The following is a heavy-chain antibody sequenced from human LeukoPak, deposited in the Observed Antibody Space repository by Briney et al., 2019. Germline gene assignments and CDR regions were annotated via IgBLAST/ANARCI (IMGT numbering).Heavy chain of an antibody. J-gene: IGHJ5*02. CDR3: ARHKVVRNWFDP. V-gene: IGHV4-61*08. CDR2: IHHTGST. Sequence: SETLSLTCTLSGDSIATGGKYWTWIRQSPGKGLEWIGYIHHTGSTYFNPSLKSRVTISVDTSKNQFSLKLSSVTAADTAVYYCARHKVVRNWFDPWGQGTLVTVSS. D-gene: IGHD5-12*01. CDR1: GDSIATGGKY.